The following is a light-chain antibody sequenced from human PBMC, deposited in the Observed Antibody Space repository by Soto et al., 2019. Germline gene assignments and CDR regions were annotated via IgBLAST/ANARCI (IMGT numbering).Light chain of an antibody. CDR2: EGT. CDR3: CSYASSGTYVV. CDR1: SSNVGSYNL. Sequence: QSALTQPASVSGSPGQSMTISCTGTSSNVGSYNLVSWYQQHPGKAPKLMIYEGTKRPSGVSNRFSGSRSGNTASLTISGLQAEDEADYYCCSYASSGTYVVFGGGTKLTVL. J-gene: IGLJ2*01. V-gene: IGLV2-23*01.